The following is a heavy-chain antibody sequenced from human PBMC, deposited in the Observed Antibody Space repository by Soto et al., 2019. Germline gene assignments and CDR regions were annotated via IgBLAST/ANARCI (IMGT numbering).Heavy chain of an antibody. CDR2: INPSGGST. V-gene: IGHV1-46*01. CDR3: ARNRDIVVVVADTNWFDP. J-gene: IGHJ5*02. D-gene: IGHD2-15*01. CDR1: GYTFTSYG. Sequence: GASVKVSCTASGYTFTSYGISWVRQAPGQGLEWMGWINPSGGSTSYAQKFQGRVTMTRDTSTSTVYMELSSLRSEDTAVYYCARNRDIVVVVADTNWFDPWGQGTLVTVSS.